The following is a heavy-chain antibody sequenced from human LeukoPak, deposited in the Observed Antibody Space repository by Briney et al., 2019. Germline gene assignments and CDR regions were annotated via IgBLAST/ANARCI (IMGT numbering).Heavy chain of an antibody. CDR2: ITVGGGDT. CDR3: AMLASQYLTSWFDY. CDR1: GFTFSSYS. Sequence: GGSLRLSCAASGFTFSSYSMNWVRQALGKGLEWVSTITVGGGDTNYADSVKGRFTISRDNSKNTLYLQVNSLRAEDTAVCYCAMLASQYLTSWFDYWGQGTLVTVSS. J-gene: IGHJ4*02. D-gene: IGHD2/OR15-2a*01. V-gene: IGHV3-23*01.